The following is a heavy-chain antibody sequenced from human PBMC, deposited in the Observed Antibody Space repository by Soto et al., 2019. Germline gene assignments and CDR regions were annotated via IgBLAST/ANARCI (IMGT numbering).Heavy chain of an antibody. D-gene: IGHD3-10*01. CDR1: GFTFSSYP. V-gene: IGHV3-30*04. J-gene: IGHJ4*02. CDR3: ARDIFRGVPGYFDY. Sequence: QVQLVESGGGVVQPGRSLRLSCAASGFTFSSYPFHWVRQAPGKGLEWVAVIAFDGSIKLYADSVKGRFTISRDDSKNTLYLQMNSLRDEDTAVYYCARDIFRGVPGYFDYWGQGTLVTVSS. CDR2: IAFDGSIK.